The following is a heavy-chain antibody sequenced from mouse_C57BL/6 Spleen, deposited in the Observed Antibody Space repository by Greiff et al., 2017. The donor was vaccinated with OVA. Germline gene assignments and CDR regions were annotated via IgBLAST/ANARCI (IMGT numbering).Heavy chain of an antibody. CDR3: ARSLSYGNDLLRYAMDY. V-gene: IGHV1-55*01. Sequence: QVQLQQSGAELVKPGASVKMSCKASGYTFTSYWITWLKQRPGQGLEWIGVIYPGSGSTNYNEKFKSKATLTVDTSSSTAYMQLSSLTSEDSAVYYCARSLSYGNDLLRYAMDYWGQGTSVTVSS. CDR2: IYPGSGST. CDR1: GYTFTSYW. J-gene: IGHJ4*01. D-gene: IGHD2-2*01.